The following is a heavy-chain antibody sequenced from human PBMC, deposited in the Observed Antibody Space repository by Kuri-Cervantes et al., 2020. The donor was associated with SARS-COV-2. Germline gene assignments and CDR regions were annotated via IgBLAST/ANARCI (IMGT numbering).Heavy chain of an antibody. Sequence: GESLKISCAASGFTFSSYGMHWVRQAPGKGLEWVAVISYDGSNKYYADSVKGRFTISRDNSRNTLYLQMNSLRAEDTAVYYCARESVYQLLMVDAFDIWGQGTMVTVSS. D-gene: IGHD2-2*01. CDR1: GFTFSSYG. CDR3: ARESVYQLLMVDAFDI. V-gene: IGHV3-30*03. J-gene: IGHJ3*02. CDR2: ISYDGSNK.